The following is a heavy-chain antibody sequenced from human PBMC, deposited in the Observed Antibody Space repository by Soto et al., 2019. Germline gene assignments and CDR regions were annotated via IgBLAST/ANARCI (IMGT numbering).Heavy chain of an antibody. Sequence: ASVKVSGKASGYTFTSYAMHWVRQAPGQRLEWMGWINAGNGNTKYSQKFQGRVTITRDTSASTAYMELSSLKASDTAMYYCARDSGYAPDYYYYYGMDVWGQGTTVTVSS. CDR1: GYTFTSYA. J-gene: IGHJ6*02. CDR3: ARDSGYAPDYYYYYGMDV. D-gene: IGHD5-12*01. V-gene: IGHV1-3*01. CDR2: INAGNGNT.